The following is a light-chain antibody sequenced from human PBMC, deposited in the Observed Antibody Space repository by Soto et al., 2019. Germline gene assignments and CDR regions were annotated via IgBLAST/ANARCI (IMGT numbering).Light chain of an antibody. Sequence: EIVLTQSPGTLSLSPGERATLSCRASQTVSNSQLAWYQQKPGQAPRLLIYGASRRATGIPDRFSGSGSGTDFTLTISRLEPEDFAVYSCHQYSTSAFTFGPGTTVDIK. CDR2: GAS. J-gene: IGKJ3*01. CDR1: QTVSNSQ. CDR3: HQYSTSAFT. V-gene: IGKV3-20*01.